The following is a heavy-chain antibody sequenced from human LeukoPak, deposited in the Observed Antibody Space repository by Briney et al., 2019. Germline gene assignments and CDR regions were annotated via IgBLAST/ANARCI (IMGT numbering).Heavy chain of an antibody. V-gene: IGHV3-23*01. D-gene: IGHD3-10*01. J-gene: IGHJ4*02. CDR3: AKGVRVGEYYGSGTYLDF. CDR2: ISGSGGGT. CDR1: GFTFSTYA. Sequence: GGSLRLSCAASGFTFSTYAMSWVRQAPGKGLEWVSLISGSGGGTYYADSVKGRFTISRDKFKNTLFLQMNSLRAEDTAVYYCAKGVRVGEYYGSGTYLDFWGQGTLVTVSS.